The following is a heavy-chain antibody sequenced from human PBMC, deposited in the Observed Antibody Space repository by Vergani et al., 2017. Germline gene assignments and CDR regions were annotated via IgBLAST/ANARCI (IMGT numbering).Heavy chain of an antibody. CDR1: GFTFSDYY. D-gene: IGHD3-22*01. V-gene: IGHV3-11*01. CDR3: ARDEYDSSGYYNYYYYYMDV. CDR2: ISSSGSTI. J-gene: IGHJ6*03. Sequence: QVQLVESGGGLVKPGGSLRLSCAASGFTFSDYYMSWIRQAPGKGLEWVSYISSSGSTIYYADSVKGRLTISRDNAKNSLYLQMNSRRAEDTAVYYCARDEYDSSGYYNYYYYYMDVWGKGTTVTVSS.